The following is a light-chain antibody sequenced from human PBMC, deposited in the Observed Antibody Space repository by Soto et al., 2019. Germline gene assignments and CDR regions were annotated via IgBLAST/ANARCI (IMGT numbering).Light chain of an antibody. CDR3: CSSAGDNIFV. V-gene: IGLV2-23*01. J-gene: IGLJ1*01. Sequence: QSSLTQPPSVSGSPGQSITISRAGTSSDVGTYYLVPWYQQRPGKVPKLMIYEGTKRPSGVSDRFSGSRSGNTASLTISGLQAEDEANYYCCSSAGDNIFVFGTGTKVTVL. CDR1: SSDVGTYYL. CDR2: EGT.